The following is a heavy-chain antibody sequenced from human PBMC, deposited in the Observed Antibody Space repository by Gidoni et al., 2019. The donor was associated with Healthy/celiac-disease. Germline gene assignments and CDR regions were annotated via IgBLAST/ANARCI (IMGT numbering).Heavy chain of an antibody. Sequence: QVQLVESGGCVVQPGRSLRLSCAAFVFTFSSYGMHWVRQAPGKGLEGVAVISYDGSNKYYADSVKGRFTISRDNSKNTLYLQMNSLRAEDTAVYYCAKDDGYCSSTSCWFSYYYYGMDVWGQGTTVTVSS. CDR1: VFTFSSYG. D-gene: IGHD2-2*01. V-gene: IGHV3-30*18. CDR2: ISYDGSNK. CDR3: AKDDGYCSSTSCWFSYYYYGMDV. J-gene: IGHJ6*02.